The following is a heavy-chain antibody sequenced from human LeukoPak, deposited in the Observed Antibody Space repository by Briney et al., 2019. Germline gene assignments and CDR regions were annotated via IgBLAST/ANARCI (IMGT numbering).Heavy chain of an antibody. Sequence: PGGSLRLSCAASGFTFTSHAMTWVRQAPGKGLEWVSGISGSGGSTDYADSVRGRFTISRDNSKNTLFLQMNSLRAEDTAVYYCAKVLNIYHYYGMDVWGQGTTVTVSS. V-gene: IGHV3-23*01. CDR1: GFTFTSHA. CDR2: ISGSGGST. D-gene: IGHD2/OR15-2a*01. J-gene: IGHJ6*02. CDR3: AKVLNIYHYYGMDV.